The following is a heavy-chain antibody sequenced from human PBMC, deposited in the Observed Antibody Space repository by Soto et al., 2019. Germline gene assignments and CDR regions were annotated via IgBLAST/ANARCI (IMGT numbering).Heavy chain of an antibody. J-gene: IGHJ6*02. CDR2: KEFDGINQ. Sequence: QVQLVESGGGVVQPGRSLRLSCAASGFTFSSFAMHWVRQAPGKGLEWVADKEFDGINQYYADSVKGRFTISRDNSKNTLDLQMSSLRLEDTAVYYCARGALAAPFYYYGMDVWGQGTTVTVSS. V-gene: IGHV3-30-3*01. D-gene: IGHD2-15*01. CDR3: ARGALAAPFYYYGMDV. CDR1: GFTFSSFA.